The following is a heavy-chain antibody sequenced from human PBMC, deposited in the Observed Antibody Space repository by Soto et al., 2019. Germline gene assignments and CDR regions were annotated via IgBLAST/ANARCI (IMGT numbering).Heavy chain of an antibody. CDR1: GFTFSYFG. V-gene: IGHV3-64*04. CDR3: AKAKNDYNWDNRPPFDY. Sequence: GGSLRLSCSASGFTFSYFGMHWVRQPPGKGLEFVSAIKSQGDTTYYAESVKTRFTISTDQSRNTVYLQMDSLRADDTAIYYCAKAKNDYNWDNRPPFDYWGQGTLVTVSS. D-gene: IGHD1-20*01. J-gene: IGHJ4*02. CDR2: IKSQGDTT.